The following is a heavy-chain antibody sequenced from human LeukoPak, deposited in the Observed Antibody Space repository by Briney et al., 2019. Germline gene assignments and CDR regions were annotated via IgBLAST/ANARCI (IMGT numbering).Heavy chain of an antibody. V-gene: IGHV4-61*02. CDR1: GVSISSVSYY. CDR2: IYTSGST. J-gene: IGHJ4*02. Sequence: SQTLSLTCTVSGVSISSVSYYWSCIRQPAGKGLEWIGRIYTSGSTNYNPSLKSRVTISVDTSKNQFSLKLSSVTAADAAVYYCARVYYDSSGYLILDYWGQGTLVTVSS. CDR3: ARVYYDSSGYLILDY. D-gene: IGHD3-22*01.